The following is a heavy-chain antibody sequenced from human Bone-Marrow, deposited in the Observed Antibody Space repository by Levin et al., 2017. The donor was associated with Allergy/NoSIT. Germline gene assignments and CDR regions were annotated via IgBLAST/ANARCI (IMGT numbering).Heavy chain of an antibody. CDR1: GFTVSSNY. Sequence: GGSLRLSCAASGFTVSSNYMSWVRQAPGKGLEWVSVIYSGGSTYYADSVKGRFTISRDNSKNTLYLQMNSLRAEDTAVYYCARMDHPQGGPVSFYYYDGMDVWGQGTTVTVSS. CDR2: IYSGGST. D-gene: IGHD1-14*01. J-gene: IGHJ6*02. V-gene: IGHV3-53*01. CDR3: ARMDHPQGGPVSFYYYDGMDV.